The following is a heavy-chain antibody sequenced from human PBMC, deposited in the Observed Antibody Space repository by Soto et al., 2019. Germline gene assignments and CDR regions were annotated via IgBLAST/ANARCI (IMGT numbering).Heavy chain of an antibody. J-gene: IGHJ4*02. D-gene: IGHD3-9*01. CDR2: IHYSGST. CDR1: GGSIGSYY. CDR3: ANFNDILTGYRY. V-gene: IGHV4-59*01. Sequence: SETLSLTCTVSGGSIGSYYWSWIRQPPGKGLEWIGHIHYSGSTNYNPSLKSRVTISVDTSKNQFSLKLSSVTAADTAVYYCANFNDILTGYRYWGQGTLVTVSS.